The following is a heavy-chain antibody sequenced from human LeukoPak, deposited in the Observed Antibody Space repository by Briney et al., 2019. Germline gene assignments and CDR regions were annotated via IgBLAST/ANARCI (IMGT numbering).Heavy chain of an antibody. V-gene: IGHV3-66*01. D-gene: IGHD2-15*01. Sequence: GGSLRLSCAASGFTVSSNYVTWVRQAPGKGLEWVSVIYSGDSTYYADSVKGRFTISRDNSRNAFYLHMNSLRAGDTAIYYCARVEGGGLPRWYWGQGILVTVSS. CDR3: ARVEGGGLPRWY. CDR1: GFTVSSNY. CDR2: IYSGDST. J-gene: IGHJ4*02.